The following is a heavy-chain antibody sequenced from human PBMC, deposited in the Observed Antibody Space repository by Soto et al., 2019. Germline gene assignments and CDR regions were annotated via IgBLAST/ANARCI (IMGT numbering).Heavy chain of an antibody. V-gene: IGHV1-18*01. CDR2: ISAYNGNT. CDR1: GYTFTSYG. CDR3: ARDPRDIVVVVAATPALPDY. D-gene: IGHD2-15*01. J-gene: IGHJ4*02. Sequence: QVQLVQSGAEVKKPGASVKVSCKASGYTFTSYGISWVRQAPGQGLEWMGWISAYNGNTNYAQKLQGRVTMTTDTSTSTDYMELRSLRSDDTAVYYCARDPRDIVVVVAATPALPDYWGQGTLVTVSS.